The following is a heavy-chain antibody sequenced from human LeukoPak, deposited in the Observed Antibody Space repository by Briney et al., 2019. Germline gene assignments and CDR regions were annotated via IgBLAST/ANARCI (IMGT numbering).Heavy chain of an antibody. V-gene: IGHV4-59*01. CDR1: GGSISNYY. Sequence: PSETLSLTCTVSGGSISNYYWSWIRQPPGKGLEYIGCFYHSGSTNHNPPLKSRVTTSVDTSKNQFSLRLSSVTAADTAVYYCASTQQWLAFDYWGQGILVTVSS. J-gene: IGHJ4*02. CDR3: ASTQQWLAFDY. D-gene: IGHD6-19*01. CDR2: FYHSGST.